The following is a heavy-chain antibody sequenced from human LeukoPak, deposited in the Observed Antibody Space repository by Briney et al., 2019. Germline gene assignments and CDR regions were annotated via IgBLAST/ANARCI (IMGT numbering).Heavy chain of an antibody. D-gene: IGHD2-21*02. CDR3: AKEIADATGIFDY. J-gene: IGHJ4*02. CDR2: ISYDGSNK. V-gene: IGHV3-30*18. CDR1: GFTFSSYG. Sequence: GGSLRLSCAASGFTFSSYGMHWVRQAPGKGLVWVAVISYDGSNKYYADSVKGRFTISRDNSKNTLYLQMNSLRAEDTAVYYCAKEIADATGIFDYWGQGTLVTVSS.